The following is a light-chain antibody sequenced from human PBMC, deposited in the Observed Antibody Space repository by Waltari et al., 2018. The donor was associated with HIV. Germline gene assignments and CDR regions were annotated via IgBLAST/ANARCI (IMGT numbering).Light chain of an antibody. J-gene: IGLJ3*02. CDR3: AAWDDSLNGGWM. CDR1: SSNIGANT. CDR2: SNN. V-gene: IGLV1-44*01. Sequence: QSVLTQPPSASGTPGQRVTISCSGSSSNIGANTVNWYQRLPGTAHKLLIYSNNQRPSGVPARFSGSKSGTSASLAISGLQSDDEADYYCAAWDDSLNGGWMFGGGTKLTVL.